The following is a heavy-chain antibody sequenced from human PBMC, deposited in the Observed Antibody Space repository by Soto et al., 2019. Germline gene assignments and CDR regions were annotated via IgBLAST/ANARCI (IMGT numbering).Heavy chain of an antibody. Sequence: EVQLLESGGGLVQPGGSLRLSCAASGFTFSGYAMSWVRQASWKGLEWVAGITDDGVGTYYADSVKGRFSISRDNSKNTLYLQMNGLRAEDTALYYCAKFKAGTYEKYHFDYWGQGTLVTVSS. CDR3: AKFKAGTYEKYHFDY. V-gene: IGHV3-23*01. D-gene: IGHD3-10*01. CDR2: ITDDGVGT. J-gene: IGHJ4*02. CDR1: GFTFSGYA.